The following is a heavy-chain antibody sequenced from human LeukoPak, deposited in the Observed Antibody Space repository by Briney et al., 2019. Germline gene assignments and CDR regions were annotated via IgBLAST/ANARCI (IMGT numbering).Heavy chain of an antibody. D-gene: IGHD6-6*01. V-gene: IGHV1-69*05. CDR2: IIPIFGTA. Sequence: SVKVSRKASGGTFSSYAISWVRQAPGQGLEWMGGIIPIFGTANYAQKFQGRVTITTDESTSTAYMELSSLRSEDTAVYYCASVLISDSRVYQYYYYMDVWGKGTTVTVSS. J-gene: IGHJ6*03. CDR1: GGTFSSYA. CDR3: ASVLISDSRVYQYYYYMDV.